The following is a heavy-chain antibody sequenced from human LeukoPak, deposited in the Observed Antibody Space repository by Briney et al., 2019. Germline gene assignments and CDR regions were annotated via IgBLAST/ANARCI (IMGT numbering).Heavy chain of an antibody. Sequence: ASVKGSCKASGYTFTSYGISWVRQAPGQGLEWMGWISAYNGNTNYAQKLQGRVTMTTDTSTSTAYMELRSLRSDDTAVYYCARSLSIAVAGAFDYWGQGTLVTVSS. J-gene: IGHJ4*02. V-gene: IGHV1-18*01. CDR3: ARSLSIAVAGAFDY. D-gene: IGHD6-19*01. CDR2: ISAYNGNT. CDR1: GYTFTSYG.